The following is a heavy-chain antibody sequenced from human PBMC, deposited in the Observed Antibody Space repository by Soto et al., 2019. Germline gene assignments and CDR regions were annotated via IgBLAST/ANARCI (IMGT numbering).Heavy chain of an antibody. Sequence: QVQLVQSGAEVKKPGASVKVSCKASGYTFTSYGISWVRQAPGQGLEWMGWISAYNGNTNYAQKLQGRVTMTTDTSTSTAYMELRSLRSDDTAVYYCARILRFLEWFFPYYYYYGMDVWGQGTTVTVSS. D-gene: IGHD3-3*01. CDR3: ARILRFLEWFFPYYYYYGMDV. J-gene: IGHJ6*02. V-gene: IGHV1-18*01. CDR2: ISAYNGNT. CDR1: GYTFTSYG.